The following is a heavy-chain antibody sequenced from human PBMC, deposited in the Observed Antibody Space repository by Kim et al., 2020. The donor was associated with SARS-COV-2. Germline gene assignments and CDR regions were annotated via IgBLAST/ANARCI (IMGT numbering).Heavy chain of an antibody. V-gene: IGHV4-39*01. J-gene: IGHJ4*02. CDR2: IYYSGST. CDR3: ASPEKLDDFWSGPSLY. D-gene: IGHD3-3*01. CDR1: GGSISSSSYY. Sequence: SETLSLTCTVSGGSISSSSYYWGWIRQPPGKGLEWIGSIYYSGSTYYNPSLKSRVTISVDTSKNQFSLKLSSVTAADTAVYYCASPEKLDDFWSGPSLYWGQGTLVTVSS.